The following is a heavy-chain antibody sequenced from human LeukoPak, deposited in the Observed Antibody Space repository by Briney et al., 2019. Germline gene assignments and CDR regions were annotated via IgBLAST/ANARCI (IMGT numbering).Heavy chain of an antibody. J-gene: IGHJ6*03. CDR2: INPSGGST. D-gene: IGHD5-12*01. CDR3: ARRSVVATITGYYYYMDV. CDR1: GYTFTRYY. V-gene: IGHV1-46*01. Sequence: ASVKVSCKASGYTFTRYYVHWVRQAPGQGLEWMGMINPSGGSTSYAQTFQGRVTMTRDTSTSTVYMELSSLRSDDTAVYYCARRSVVATITGYYYYMDVWGKGTTVTVSS.